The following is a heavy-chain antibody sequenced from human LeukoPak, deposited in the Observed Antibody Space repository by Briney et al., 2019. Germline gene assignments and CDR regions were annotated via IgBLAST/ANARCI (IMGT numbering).Heavy chain of an antibody. D-gene: IGHD2-2*01. Sequence: SETLSLTCTVSGGSISSSSYYWGWIRQPPGKGLEWIGTIFYSGSTYYNPSLKSRATVSVDTSKNQLSLKLSSVSAADTAVYYCASQYCSRSTCYADYWGQGTLVTVSS. CDR1: GGSISSSSYY. J-gene: IGHJ4*02. V-gene: IGHV4-39*01. CDR3: ASQYCSRSTCYADY. CDR2: IFYSGST.